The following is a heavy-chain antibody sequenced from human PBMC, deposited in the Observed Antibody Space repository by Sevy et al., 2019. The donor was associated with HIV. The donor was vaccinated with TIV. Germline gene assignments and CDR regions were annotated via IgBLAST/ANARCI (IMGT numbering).Heavy chain of an antibody. Sequence: SETLSLTCAVYGGSFSGYYWTWIRQPPGKGLEWMGEINHSGSTNYNPSLKSRVTISVDTSKNQFSLKLSSVTAADTAVYYCARSHVLERGDYYYGMDVWGQGTTVTVSS. V-gene: IGHV4-34*01. D-gene: IGHD1-1*01. CDR3: ARSHVLERGDYYYGMDV. CDR2: INHSGST. CDR1: GGSFSGYY. J-gene: IGHJ6*02.